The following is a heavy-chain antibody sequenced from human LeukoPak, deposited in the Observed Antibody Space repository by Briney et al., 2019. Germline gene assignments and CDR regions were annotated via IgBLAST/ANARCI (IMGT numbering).Heavy chain of an antibody. J-gene: IGHJ6*04. CDR2: IIPIFGTA. D-gene: IGHD6-19*01. CDR1: GGTFSSYA. CDR3: ASTYSSGWYRGYYYYGMDV. V-gene: IGHV1-69*13. Sequence: ASEKVSCKASGGTFSSYAISWVRQAPGRGLEWMGGIIPIFGTANYAQKFQGRVTITADESTSTAYMELSSLRSEDTAVYYCASTYSSGWYRGYYYYGMDVWGKGTTVTVSS.